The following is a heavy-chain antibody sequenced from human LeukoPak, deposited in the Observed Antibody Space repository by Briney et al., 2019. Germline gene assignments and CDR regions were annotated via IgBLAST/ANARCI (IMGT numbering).Heavy chain of an antibody. CDR1: GLTFSSYG. Sequence: PGGSLRLSCAASGLTFSSYGMSWVRQAPGRGLEWVSAISGSGGSTYYADSVKGRFTISRDNSKNTLYLQMNSLRAEDTAVYYCAKIPYGSGRGKGLNWFDPWGQGTLVTVSS. CDR2: ISGSGGST. V-gene: IGHV3-23*01. CDR3: AKIPYGSGRGKGLNWFDP. J-gene: IGHJ5*02. D-gene: IGHD3-10*01.